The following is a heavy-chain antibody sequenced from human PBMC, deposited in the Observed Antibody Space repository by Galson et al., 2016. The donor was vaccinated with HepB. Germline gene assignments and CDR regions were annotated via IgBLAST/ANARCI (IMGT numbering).Heavy chain of an antibody. J-gene: IGHJ2*01. V-gene: IGHV1-69*13. Sequence: SVKVSCKASGGTFSSYTVSWVRQAPGQGLEWMGGIVPIFGTTNYAQTFQGRVTISADESTSTAYMELSSLRSEDTAMYYCARTVTMTVWYFDLWGRGTLFTVSS. CDR2: IVPIFGTT. CDR1: GGTFSSYT. D-gene: IGHD4-23*01. CDR3: ARTVTMTVWYFDL.